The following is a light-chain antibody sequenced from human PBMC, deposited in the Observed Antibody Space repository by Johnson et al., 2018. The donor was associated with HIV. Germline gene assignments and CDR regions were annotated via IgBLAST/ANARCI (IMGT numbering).Light chain of an antibody. CDR1: SSNIGNNY. CDR2: DNN. J-gene: IGLJ1*01. V-gene: IGLV1-51*01. Sequence: SVLTQPPSVSAATGQKVTISCSGSSSNIGNNYVSWYQQLPGTAPKLLIYDNNKRPSGIPDRFSGSKSGTSATLGITGLQTGDEADYYCGTWDNSLSAHYVFGTGTKITVL. CDR3: GTWDNSLSAHYV.